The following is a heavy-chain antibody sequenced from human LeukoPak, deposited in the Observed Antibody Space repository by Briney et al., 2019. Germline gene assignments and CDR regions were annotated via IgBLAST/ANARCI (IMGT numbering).Heavy chain of an antibody. CDR3: ARPNSLRLGELSLGAFDI. CDR2: INPGDSDT. CDR1: GYGFTSYW. V-gene: IGHV5-51*01. D-gene: IGHD3-16*02. J-gene: IGHJ3*02. Sequence: EESLKISCKGSGYGFTSYWIGWVRQMPGKGLEWMGIINPGDSDTRYSPSFQGQVTISADKSISTAYLQWRSLKASDTAMYYCARPNSLRLGELSLGAFDIWGQGTMVTVSS.